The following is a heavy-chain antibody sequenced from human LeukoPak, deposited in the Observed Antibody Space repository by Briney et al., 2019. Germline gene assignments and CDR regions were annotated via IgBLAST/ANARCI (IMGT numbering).Heavy chain of an antibody. J-gene: IGHJ4*02. CDR2: IYSGGST. CDR1: GFIVSSKY. Sequence: GGSLRLSCAASGFIVSSKYMSWVRQAPGKGLEWVSVIYSGGSTYYAASVEGRFTISRDNSKNTVYLQMNNLKVDDTAVYYCARARPIDYWGQGTLVTVSS. CDR3: ARARPIDY. V-gene: IGHV3-53*01.